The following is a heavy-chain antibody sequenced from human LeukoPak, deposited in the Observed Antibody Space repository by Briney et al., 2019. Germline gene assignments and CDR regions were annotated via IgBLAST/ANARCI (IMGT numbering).Heavy chain of an antibody. D-gene: IGHD1-1*01. V-gene: IGHV1-69*04. CDR2: IIPILGIA. J-gene: IGHJ4*02. CDR3: ARELGPPGTTTYFDY. CDR1: GGTFSSYA. Sequence: GASVKVSCKASGGTFSSYAISWVRQAPGQGLEWMGRIIPILGIANYAQKFQGRVTITADKSTSTAYMELSSLRSEDTAVYYCARELGPPGTTTYFDYWGQGTLVTVSS.